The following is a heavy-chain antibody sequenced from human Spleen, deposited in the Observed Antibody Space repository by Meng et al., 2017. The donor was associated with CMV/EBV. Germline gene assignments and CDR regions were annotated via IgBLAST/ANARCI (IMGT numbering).Heavy chain of an antibody. CDR3: ARGGLTIFGRPYDP. D-gene: IGHD3-3*01. J-gene: IGHJ5*02. V-gene: IGHV1-69*10. CDR2: TVPVLRIA. Sequence: SGYTFTSYGISWVRQAPGQGLEWMGGTVPVLRIANYAQKFQGRVTITADKSTNTAYMELSSLTSEDTAVYYCARGGLTIFGRPYDPWGQGTLVTVSS. CDR1: GYTFTSYG.